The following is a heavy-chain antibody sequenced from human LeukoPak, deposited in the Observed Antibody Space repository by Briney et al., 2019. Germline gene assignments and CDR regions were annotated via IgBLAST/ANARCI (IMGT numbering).Heavy chain of an antibody. CDR3: ARDSVTPGTCCYGMDV. CDR1: GYTFTSYY. CDR2: INPSGGST. V-gene: IGHV1-46*01. Sequence: GASVKVSCKASGYTFTSYYMHWVRQAPGQGLEWMGIINPSGGSTSYAQKFQGRVTMTRDTSTSTVYMELSSLRSEGTAVYYCARDSVTPGTCCYGMDVWGQGTTVTVSS. D-gene: IGHD4-23*01. J-gene: IGHJ6*02.